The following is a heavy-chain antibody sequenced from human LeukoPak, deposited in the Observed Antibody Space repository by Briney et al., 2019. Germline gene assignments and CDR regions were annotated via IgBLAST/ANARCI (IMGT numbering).Heavy chain of an antibody. Sequence: PSETLSLTCTVSGGSISSYYWTWIRQPPGKGLEWIGSIYYSGSTYYNPSLKSRVTISVDTSKNQFSLKLSSVTAADTAVYYCCGSGSYFFRWFDPWGQGTLVTVSS. CDR3: CGSGSYFFRWFDP. CDR1: GGSISSYY. V-gene: IGHV4-59*05. J-gene: IGHJ5*02. D-gene: IGHD3-10*01. CDR2: IYYSGST.